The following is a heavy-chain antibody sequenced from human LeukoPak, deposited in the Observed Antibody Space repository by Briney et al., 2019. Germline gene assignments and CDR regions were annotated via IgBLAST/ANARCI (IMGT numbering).Heavy chain of an antibody. CDR2: MNPNSGNT. Sequence: GASVKVSCKASGYTFTSYDINWVRQATGQGLEWMGWMNPNSGNTGYAQKFQGRVTMTRNTSISTAYMELSSLRSDDTAVYYCARDTSGIAVAGTQELPSDYWGQGTLVTVSS. CDR1: GYTFTSYD. CDR3: ARDTSGIAVAGTQELPSDY. V-gene: IGHV1-8*01. D-gene: IGHD6-19*01. J-gene: IGHJ4*02.